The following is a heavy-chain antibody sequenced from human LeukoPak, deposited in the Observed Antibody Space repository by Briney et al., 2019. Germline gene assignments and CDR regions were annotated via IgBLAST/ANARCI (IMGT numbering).Heavy chain of an antibody. J-gene: IGHJ4*02. CDR3: ARGPRYCSSSSCQPTDY. CDR1: GFTFSSYS. CDR2: INSDGSST. Sequence: GGSLRLSCAASGFTFSSYSMNWVRQAPGKGLVWVSRINSDGSSTTYADSVKGRFTISRDNAKNTLYLQMNSLRAEDTAVYFCARGPRYCSSSSCQPTDYWGQGTLVTVSS. D-gene: IGHD2-2*01. V-gene: IGHV3-74*01.